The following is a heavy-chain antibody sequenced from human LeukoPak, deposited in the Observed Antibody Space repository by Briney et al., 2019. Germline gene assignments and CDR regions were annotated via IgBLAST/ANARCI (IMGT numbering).Heavy chain of an antibody. CDR2: INHSGST. CDR3: ARLIVVVTARLYYFDY. J-gene: IGHJ4*02. CDR1: GGSISSSSYY. V-gene: IGHV4-39*07. Sequence: PSETLSLTCTVSGGSISSSSYYWSWIRQPPGKGLEWIGEINHSGSTNYNPSLKSRVTISVDTSKNQFSLKLSSVTAADTAVYYCARLIVVVTARLYYFDYWGQGTLVTVSS. D-gene: IGHD2-21*02.